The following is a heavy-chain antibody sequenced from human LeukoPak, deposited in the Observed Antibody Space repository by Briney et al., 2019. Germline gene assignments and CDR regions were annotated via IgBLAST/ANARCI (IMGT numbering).Heavy chain of an antibody. Sequence: GGSLRLSCAASGFTFSSYGLTWVRQAPGKGLECVATMSGSGATTYYADSVKGRFTISRDSSKNTLYLQMNSLRDEDTAVYYCARREPASCSGVDCYNPDLWGQGTLVTVSA. CDR1: GFTFSSYG. J-gene: IGHJ5*02. CDR3: ARREPASCSGVDCYNPDL. D-gene: IGHD2-21*02. V-gene: IGHV3-23*01. CDR2: MSGSGATT.